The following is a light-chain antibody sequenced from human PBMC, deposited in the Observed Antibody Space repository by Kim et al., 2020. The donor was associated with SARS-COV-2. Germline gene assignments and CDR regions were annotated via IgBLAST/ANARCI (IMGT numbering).Light chain of an antibody. CDR1: QSLRSEF. CDR2: GGS. Sequence: PGERATFSGRASQSLRSEFLAWYQQTSGKPPRLLLFGGSSRAAGIPDRFSGSGSGTDFTLTISRVEPEDFAVYYCQQYTRSPRAYTFGQGTKLEI. J-gene: IGKJ2*01. V-gene: IGKV3-20*01. CDR3: QQYTRSPRAYT.